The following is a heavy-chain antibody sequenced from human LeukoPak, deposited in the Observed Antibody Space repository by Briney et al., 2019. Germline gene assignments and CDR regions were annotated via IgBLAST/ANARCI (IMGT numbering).Heavy chain of an antibody. CDR3: AREGSSGYSIDP. CDR1: GGSISWGNW. V-gene: IGHV4-4*02. Sequence: SETLSLTCGVSGGSISWGNWWSWVRQPPGKGLEWIGEIYHSGSTNYNPSLKSRVTISVDKSKNQFSLKLTSVTAADTAIYYCAREGSSGYSIDPWGQGTLVTVSS. D-gene: IGHD3-22*01. CDR2: IYHSGST. J-gene: IGHJ5*02.